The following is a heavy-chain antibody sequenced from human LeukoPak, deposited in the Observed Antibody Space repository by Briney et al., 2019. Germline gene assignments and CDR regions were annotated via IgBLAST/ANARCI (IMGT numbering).Heavy chain of an antibody. V-gene: IGHV3-20*04. CDR3: ARGCAGCDSYGFYYMDV. CDR1: GFTFDDYG. D-gene: IGHD5-18*01. CDR2: INWNGGST. J-gene: IGHJ6*03. Sequence: AGGSLRLSCAASGFTFDDYGMSWVRQAPGKGLEWVSGINWNGGSTGYADSVKGRFTISRDNAKNSLYLQMNSLRAEDTALYYCARGCAGCDSYGFYYMDVWGKGTTVTVSS.